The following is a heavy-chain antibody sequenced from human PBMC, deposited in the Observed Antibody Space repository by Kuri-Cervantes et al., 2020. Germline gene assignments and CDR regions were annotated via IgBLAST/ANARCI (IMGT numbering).Heavy chain of an antibody. J-gene: IGHJ6*02. CDR2: MNPNSGNT. D-gene: IGHD6-19*01. CDR3: ARDLGWQWLATGGGYYYYGMDV. Sequence: ASVKVSCKPSGYTFTIYDIHWVRQATGQGLEWMGWMNPNSGNTGYAQKFQGRVTMTRDTSISTAYMELSRLRSDDTAVYYCARDLGWQWLATGGGYYYYGMDVWGQGTTVTVSS. CDR1: GYTFTIYD. V-gene: IGHV1-8*01.